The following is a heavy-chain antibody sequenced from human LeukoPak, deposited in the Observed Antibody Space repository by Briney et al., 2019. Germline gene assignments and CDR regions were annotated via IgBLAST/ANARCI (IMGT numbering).Heavy chain of an antibody. D-gene: IGHD3-22*01. J-gene: IGHJ3*02. Sequence: GGSLRLSCAASGFTFSNYWMHWVRQAPGNGLVWVSRISGDGSSTSYADSVKGRFTISRDNAKNSLYLQMNSLRAEDTAVYYCAREYYYDSRAPGAFDIWGQGTMVTVSS. CDR3: AREYYYDSRAPGAFDI. CDR2: ISGDGSST. V-gene: IGHV3-74*01. CDR1: GFTFSNYW.